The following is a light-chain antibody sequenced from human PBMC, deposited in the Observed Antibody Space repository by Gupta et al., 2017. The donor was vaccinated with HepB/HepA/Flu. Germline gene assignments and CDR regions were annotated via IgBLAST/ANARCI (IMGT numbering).Light chain of an antibody. CDR2: DVG. Sequence: QSALTQPASVSGSPGQSITILCTGTSRDLGGYNFVSWYQQYPGKVPKLIIFDVGNRPSGVSNLFSGSKSGNTASLTISGLQAEDEADYYCTSYTSSSTWVFGGGTKLTVL. V-gene: IGLV2-14*03. J-gene: IGLJ3*02. CDR1: SRDLGGYNF. CDR3: TSYTSSSTWV.